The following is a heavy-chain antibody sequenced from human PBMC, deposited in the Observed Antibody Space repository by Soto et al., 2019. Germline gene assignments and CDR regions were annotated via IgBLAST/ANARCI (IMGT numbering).Heavy chain of an antibody. CDR2: ISGSGGST. J-gene: IGHJ4*02. D-gene: IGHD6-6*01. CDR3: AKTRYFEYSSSSGYFDY. Sequence: GGSPRLSFGASGFTFCSYAMSWVRQAPGEGLEWVSAISGSGGSTYYADSVKGRFTISRDNSKNTLYLQMNSLRAEDTAVYYCAKTRYFEYSSSSGYFDYWGQGTLVTVSS. V-gene: IGHV3-23*01. CDR1: GFTFCSYA.